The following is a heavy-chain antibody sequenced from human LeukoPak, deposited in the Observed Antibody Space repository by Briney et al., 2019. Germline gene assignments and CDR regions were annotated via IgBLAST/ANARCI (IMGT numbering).Heavy chain of an antibody. Sequence: GRSLRLSCAASGLTFSSYGMHWVRQAPGKGLEWVAVIWYDGSNKYYADSVKGRFTISRDNSKNTLYLQMNSLRAEDTAVYYCARGHYGDYVLDYWGQGTLVTVSS. CDR2: IWYDGSNK. D-gene: IGHD4-17*01. J-gene: IGHJ4*02. CDR1: GLTFSSYG. V-gene: IGHV3-33*01. CDR3: ARGHYGDYVLDY.